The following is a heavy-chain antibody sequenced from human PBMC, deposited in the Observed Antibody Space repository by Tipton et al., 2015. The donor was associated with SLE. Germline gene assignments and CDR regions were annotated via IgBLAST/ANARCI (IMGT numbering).Heavy chain of an antibody. D-gene: IGHD2-2*01. CDR3: ARHVLVRDWLDP. CDR2: VYYSGSP. V-gene: IGHV4-39*07. J-gene: IGHJ5*02. Sequence: GLVKPSETLSLTCTVSGGSISSSSYYWGWIRQPPGKGVEWIGNVYYSGSPYYNPSLKSRVTISVDTSKNQFSLKLTSVTAADTAVYYCARHVLVRDWLDPWGQGTLATVSS. CDR1: GGSISSSSYY.